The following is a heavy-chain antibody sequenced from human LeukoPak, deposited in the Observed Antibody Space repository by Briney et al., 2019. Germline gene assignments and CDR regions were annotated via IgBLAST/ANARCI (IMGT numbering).Heavy chain of an antibody. D-gene: IGHD6-19*01. CDR3: ARAAYSSGWPDS. CDR2: IHDTGVT. J-gene: IGHJ4*02. CDR1: SGSIISYY. V-gene: IGHV4-59*07. Sequence: SDTLSLTCTVSSGSIISYYWSWIRQPRGKGLERIGYIHDTGVTKYGPSFKTRVSMSVDTSRSQFSLRLSSVTAADTAVYYCARAAYSSGWPDSWGQGTLVTVAS.